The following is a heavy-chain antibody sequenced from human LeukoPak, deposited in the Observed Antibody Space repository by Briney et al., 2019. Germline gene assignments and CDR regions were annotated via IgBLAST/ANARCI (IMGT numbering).Heavy chain of an antibody. CDR2: IYYSGST. CDR1: GGSISSGDYY. Sequence: PSETLSLTCTVSGGSISSGDYYWSWLRQPPGKGLEWIGYIYYSGSTYYNPSLKSRFTISVDTSKNQFSLKLSSVTAADTAVYYCARDRTIFGVAEDCWGQGALVTVSS. J-gene: IGHJ4*02. V-gene: IGHV4-30-4*01. CDR3: ARDRTIFGVAEDC. D-gene: IGHD3-3*01.